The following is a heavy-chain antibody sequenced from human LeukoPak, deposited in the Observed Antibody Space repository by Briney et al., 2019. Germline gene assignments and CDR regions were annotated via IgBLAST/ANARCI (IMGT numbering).Heavy chain of an antibody. CDR1: GFTFGDYA. V-gene: IGHV3-49*03. D-gene: IGHD2-21*02. Sequence: PGGSLRLSCTASGFTFGDYAMSWFRQAPGKGLEWVGFTRSKAYGGTTEYAASVKGRFTISRDDSKSIAYLQMNSLKTEDTAVYYCTRAPYCGGDCYSDYWGQGTLVTVPS. CDR2: TRSKAYGGTT. J-gene: IGHJ4*02. CDR3: TRAPYCGGDCYSDY.